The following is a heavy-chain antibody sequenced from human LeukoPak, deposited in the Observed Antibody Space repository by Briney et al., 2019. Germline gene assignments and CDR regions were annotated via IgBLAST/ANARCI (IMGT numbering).Heavy chain of an antibody. J-gene: IGHJ6*03. D-gene: IGHD3-10*01. V-gene: IGHV3-43*02. CDR3: AKEVITMVRGVINYYMDV. CDR1: GFTFDDYA. CDR2: ISGDGGST. Sequence: GGSLRLSCAASGFTFDDYAMHWVRRAPGKGLEWVSLISGDGGSTYYADSVKGRFTIPRDNSKNSLYLQMNSLRTEDTALYYCAKEVITMVRGVINYYMDVWGKGTTVTVSS.